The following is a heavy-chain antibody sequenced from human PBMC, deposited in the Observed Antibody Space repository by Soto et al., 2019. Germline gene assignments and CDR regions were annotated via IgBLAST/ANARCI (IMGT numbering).Heavy chain of an antibody. D-gene: IGHD5-12*01. J-gene: IGHJ3*02. Sequence: QVHLVQSGGEVKKPGASVQVSCKASGYTFSDYVISWVRQAPGQGLEWMGCFNGNNGHTYCAQKFQGRVTMTTDTSTNTAYMELRSLRSDDTAVYYCARDTEWLRLGGLAFDIWGQGTMVTVSS. V-gene: IGHV1-18*01. CDR3: ARDTEWLRLGGLAFDI. CDR1: GYTFSDYV. CDR2: FNGNNGHT.